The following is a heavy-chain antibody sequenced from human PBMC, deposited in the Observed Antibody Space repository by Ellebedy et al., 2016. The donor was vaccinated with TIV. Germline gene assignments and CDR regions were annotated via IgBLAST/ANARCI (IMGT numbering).Heavy chain of an antibody. V-gene: IGHV1-3*01. CDR2: INADNDNT. D-gene: IGHD4-17*01. Sequence: ASVKVSXXASGYTFTTYAMHWVRQAPGQRLEWMGWINADNDNTKYSQKFQGRVTITRDTSAATGYMELSSLRSEDTAVFYCARAGHGDYYDYWGQGTPVTVSS. CDR3: ARAGHGDYYDY. J-gene: IGHJ4*02. CDR1: GYTFTTYA.